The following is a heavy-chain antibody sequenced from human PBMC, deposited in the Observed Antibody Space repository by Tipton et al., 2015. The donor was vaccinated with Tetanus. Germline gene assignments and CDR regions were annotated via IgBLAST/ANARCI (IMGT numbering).Heavy chain of an antibody. V-gene: IGHV1-69*09. CDR2: IIPILGIA. CDR3: ARGSQEYCTNGVCFNYYYYYYYGMDV. J-gene: IGHJ6*02. Sequence: QLVQSGPEVKKPGSSVKVSCKASGGTFSSYAISWVRQAPGQGLEWMGRIIPILGIANYAQKFQGRVTITADKSTSTAYMELSSLRSEDTAVYYCARGSQEYCTNGVCFNYYYYYYYGMDVWGQGTTVTVSS. CDR1: GGTFSSYA. D-gene: IGHD2-8*01.